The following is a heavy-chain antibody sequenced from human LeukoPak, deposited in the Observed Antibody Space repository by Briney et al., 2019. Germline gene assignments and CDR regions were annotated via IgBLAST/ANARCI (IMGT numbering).Heavy chain of an antibody. CDR3: ARTSVGWYTFDY. Sequence: GGSLRLSCVASGFTFSSYWMNWVRQAPGKGLEWVANIKQDESEIYYVDSVKGRFTISRDNAKNSLYLQMNSLRAEDTAVYYCARTSVGWYTFDYWGQGALVTVSS. CDR1: GFTFSSYW. J-gene: IGHJ4*02. V-gene: IGHV3-7*03. D-gene: IGHD6-19*01. CDR2: IKQDESEI.